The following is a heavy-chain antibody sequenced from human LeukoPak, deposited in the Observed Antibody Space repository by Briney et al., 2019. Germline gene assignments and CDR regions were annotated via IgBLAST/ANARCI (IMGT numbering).Heavy chain of an antibody. CDR3: ARPTSSGYPDAFDI. CDR2: IYSSGST. Sequence: SETLSLTCTVSGGSCSSYYWIWIRQPPGKGREWIGYIYSSGSTNYYTSLKSRVTIPLDTSKNQFALKISSLTAADPAVYYCARPTSSGYPDAFDIWGQATMVTVSS. V-gene: IGHV4-4*09. D-gene: IGHD3-22*01. J-gene: IGHJ3*02. CDR1: GGSCSSYY.